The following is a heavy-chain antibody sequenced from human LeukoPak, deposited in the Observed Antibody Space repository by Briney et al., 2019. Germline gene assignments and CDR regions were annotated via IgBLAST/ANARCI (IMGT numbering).Heavy chain of an antibody. CDR3: ARDYSSSWQTRYYYYGMDV. D-gene: IGHD6-13*01. V-gene: IGHV1-18*04. CDR1: GYTFTSYG. J-gene: IGHJ6*04. CDR2: ISAYNGNT. Sequence: ASVKVSCKASGYTFTSYGISWVRQAPGQGLEWMGWISAYNGNTNYAQKLQGRVTMTTDTSTSTAYMELRSLRSDDTAVYYCARDYSSSWQTRYYYYGMDVWRKGTTVTVSS.